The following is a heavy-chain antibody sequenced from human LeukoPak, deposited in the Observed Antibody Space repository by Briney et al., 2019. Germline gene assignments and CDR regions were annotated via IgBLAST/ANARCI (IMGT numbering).Heavy chain of an antibody. CDR2: IYYSGST. V-gene: IGHV4-39*07. D-gene: IGHD3-10*01. CDR3: ARAGITMVRGVIGFDP. CDR1: GGSISSSSYY. J-gene: IGHJ5*02. Sequence: SETLSLTCTVSGGSISSSSYYWGWIRQPPGKGLEWIGSIYYSGSTYYNPSLKSRVTISVDTSKNQFSLKLSSVTAADTAVYYCARAGITMVRGVIGFDPWGQGTLVTVSS.